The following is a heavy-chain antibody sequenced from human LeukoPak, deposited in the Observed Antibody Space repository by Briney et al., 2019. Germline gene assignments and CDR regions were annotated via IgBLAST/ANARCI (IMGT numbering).Heavy chain of an antibody. CDR2: ISGSGDST. J-gene: IGHJ4*02. V-gene: IGHV3-23*01. CDR1: GFAFSSYA. CDR3: AKSLGYSSSWYYFDY. D-gene: IGHD6-13*01. Sequence: GGSLRLSCAASGFAFSSYAMSWVRQAPGKGLEWVLAISGSGDSTYYADSVKGRFTISRDNSKNTLYLQMNSLRAEDTAVYYCAKSLGYSSSWYYFDYWGQGTLVTVSS.